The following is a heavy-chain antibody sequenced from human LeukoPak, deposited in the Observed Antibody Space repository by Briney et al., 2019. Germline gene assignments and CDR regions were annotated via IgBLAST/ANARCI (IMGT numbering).Heavy chain of an antibody. CDR1: EFTFSSYA. V-gene: IGHV3-23*01. CDR2: ISGSGGST. CDR3: AKNPLFVWGSYRSTYYFDY. Sequence: GGSLRLSCAASEFTFSSYAMSWVRQAPGKGLEWVSAISGSGGSTYYADSVKGRFTISRDNSKNTLYLQMNSLRAEDTAVYYCAKNPLFVWGSYRSTYYFDYWGQGTLVTVSS. D-gene: IGHD3-16*02. J-gene: IGHJ4*02.